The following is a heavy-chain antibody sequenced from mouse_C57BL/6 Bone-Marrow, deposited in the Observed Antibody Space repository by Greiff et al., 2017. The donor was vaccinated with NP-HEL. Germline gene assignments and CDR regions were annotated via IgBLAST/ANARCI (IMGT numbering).Heavy chain of an antibody. CDR2: ISSGGSYT. J-gene: IGHJ3*01. CDR3: ARRGWRFAY. D-gene: IGHD2-3*01. CDR1: GFTFSSYG. V-gene: IGHV5-6*01. Sequence: EVQGLESGGDLVKPGGSLKLSCAASGFTFSSYGMSWVRQTPDKRLEWVATISSGGSYTYYPDSVKGRFTISRDNAKNTLYLQMSSLKSEDTAMYYCARRGWRFAYWGQGTLVTVSA.